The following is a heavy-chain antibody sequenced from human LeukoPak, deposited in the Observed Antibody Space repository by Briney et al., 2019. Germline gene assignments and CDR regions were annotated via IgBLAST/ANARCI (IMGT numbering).Heavy chain of an antibody. V-gene: IGHV3-23*01. Sequence: PGGSLRLSRATSGFTFNIYAMNWVRQAPGTGLEWVSIISGNGINTYYADSVKGRFTISRDDSKNTLYLQMNSLRVDDTAIYYCARGVSDWGQGTLVTVAS. D-gene: IGHD3-16*01. CDR3: ARGVSD. CDR2: ISGNGINT. CDR1: GFTFNIYA. J-gene: IGHJ4*02.